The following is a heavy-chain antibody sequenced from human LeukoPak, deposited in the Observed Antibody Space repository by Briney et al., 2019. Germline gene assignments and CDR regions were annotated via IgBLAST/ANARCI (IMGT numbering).Heavy chain of an antibody. CDR1: GFTFSGSA. J-gene: IGHJ4*02. CDR3: TRYCTGGSCHY. D-gene: IGHD2-15*01. V-gene: IGHV3-73*01. CDR2: IRNKANSYAT. Sequence: GGSLRLSCAASGFTFSGSAIHWVRQASGKGLEWVGRIRNKANSYATAYAASVKGRFTISRDDSKNTAYLQMNSLKTEDTAVYYCTRYCTGGSCHYWGQGTLVTVSS.